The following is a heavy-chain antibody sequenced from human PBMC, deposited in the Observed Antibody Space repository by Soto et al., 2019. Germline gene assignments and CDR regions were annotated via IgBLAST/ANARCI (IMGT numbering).Heavy chain of an antibody. J-gene: IGHJ4*02. CDR3: ARVSQSVEMATIELSGALFFDY. CDR2: IYYSGST. Sequence: QVQLQESGPGLVKPSQTLSLTCTVSGGSISSGGYYWSWIRQHPGKGLEWIGYIYYSGSTYYNPSLKSRVTISVDTSKNQFSLKLSSVTAADTAVYYCARVSQSVEMATIELSGALFFDYWGQGTLVTVSS. D-gene: IGHD5-12*01. CDR1: GGSISSGGYY. V-gene: IGHV4-31*03.